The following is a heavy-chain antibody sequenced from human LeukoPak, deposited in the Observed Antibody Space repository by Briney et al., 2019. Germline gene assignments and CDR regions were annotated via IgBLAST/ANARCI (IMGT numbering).Heavy chain of an antibody. CDR3: ARVGSKLRGYYYYGMDV. D-gene: IGHD1-26*01. CDR2: IIPIFGTA. Sequence: SVKVSCKASGGTFSSYAISWVRQAPGQGLEWMGGIIPIFGTANYAQKFRGRVTITADESTSTAYMELSSLRSEDTAVYYCARVGSKLRGYYYYGMDVWGQGTTVTVSS. V-gene: IGHV1-69*13. J-gene: IGHJ6*02. CDR1: GGTFSSYA.